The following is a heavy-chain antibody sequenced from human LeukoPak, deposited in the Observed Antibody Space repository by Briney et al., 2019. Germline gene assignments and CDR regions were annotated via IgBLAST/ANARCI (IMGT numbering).Heavy chain of an antibody. J-gene: IGHJ4*02. CDR3: ASRGPSIAAAGTLDY. V-gene: IGHV1-69*04. CDR2: IIPILGIA. Sequence: SVKVSCKASGGTFSSYAISWVRQAPGQGLGWMGRIIPILGIANYAQKFQGRVTITADKSTSTAYMELSSLRSEDMAVYYCASRGPSIAAAGTLDYWGQGTLVTVSS. D-gene: IGHD6-13*01. CDR1: GGTFSSYA.